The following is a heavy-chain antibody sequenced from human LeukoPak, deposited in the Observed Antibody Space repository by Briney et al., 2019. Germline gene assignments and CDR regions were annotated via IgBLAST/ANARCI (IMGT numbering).Heavy chain of an antibody. V-gene: IGHV4-59*01. CDR2: IYYSGST. CDR1: GGSISSYY. D-gene: IGHD1-26*01. J-gene: IGHJ4*02. Sequence: SETLSLTCTVSGGSISSYYWRWIRQPPGKGLEGIGYIYYSGSTNYNPSLKSRVTISVDTSKNQCSLKLSSVTAADTAVYYCARDQYSGRFDYWGQGTLVTVSS. CDR3: ARDQYSGRFDY.